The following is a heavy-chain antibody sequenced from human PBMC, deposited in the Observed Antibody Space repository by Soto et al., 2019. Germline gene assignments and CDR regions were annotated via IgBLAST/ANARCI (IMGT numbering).Heavy chain of an antibody. Sequence: EAQLVESGGGLVQPGGSLRVSCAVSGFTFSDYWMSWVRQAPGKGLEWVAKIKQDGSEKDYVDSVKGRFTISRDNANNSLYLHMYSLRVEDTAIYYCARGGRDAYDWFDPWGQGPWSPSPQ. D-gene: IGHD3-16*01. V-gene: IGHV3-7*01. CDR3: ARGGRDAYDWFDP. J-gene: IGHJ5*02. CDR2: IKQDGSEK. CDR1: GFTFSDYW.